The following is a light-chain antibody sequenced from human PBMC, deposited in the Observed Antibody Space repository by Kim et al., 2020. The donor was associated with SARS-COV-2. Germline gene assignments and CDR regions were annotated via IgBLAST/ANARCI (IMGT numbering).Light chain of an antibody. V-gene: IGKV3-15*01. CDR2: GAS. J-gene: IGKJ4*01. CDR3: HQYNNWPLT. CDR1: QSVSSN. Sequence: MSPAERATLSGRASQSVSSNLAWYQQKPGQAPRLLIYGASTRATGIPARFSGSGSGKQFTLTISSLQSEDFAVYYCHQYNNWPLTFGGGTKVDIK.